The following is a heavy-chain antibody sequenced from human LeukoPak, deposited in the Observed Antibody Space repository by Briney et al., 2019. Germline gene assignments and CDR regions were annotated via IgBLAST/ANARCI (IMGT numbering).Heavy chain of an antibody. CDR2: INTNNGNT. Sequence: ASVKVSCKASGYIFTNYGITWVRQAPGQGLEWMGWINTNNGNTNYAQKFQGRVTMTTDTSTTTGYMELRSLRSDDTAVYYRARGPIAAASDYWGQGTLVTVSS. D-gene: IGHD6-13*01. J-gene: IGHJ4*02. CDR1: GYIFTNYG. CDR3: ARGPIAAASDY. V-gene: IGHV1-18*01.